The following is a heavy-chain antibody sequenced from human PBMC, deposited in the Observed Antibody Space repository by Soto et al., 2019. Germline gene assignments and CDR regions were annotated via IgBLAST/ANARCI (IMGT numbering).Heavy chain of an antibody. J-gene: IGHJ4*02. Sequence: ASVKVSCKASGYTFTSYAMHWVRQAPGQRLEWMGWINAGNGNTKYSQKFQGRVTMTRDTSTSTVYMELSSLRSEDTAVYYCAVGSPDYWGQGTLVTVSS. CDR1: GYTFTSYA. CDR2: INAGNGNT. V-gene: IGHV1-3*01. CDR3: AVGSPDY. D-gene: IGHD3-10*01.